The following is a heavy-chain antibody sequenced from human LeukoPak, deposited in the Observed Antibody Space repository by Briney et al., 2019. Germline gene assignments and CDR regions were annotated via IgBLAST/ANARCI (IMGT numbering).Heavy chain of an antibody. J-gene: IGHJ4*02. CDR1: GGSIRSYY. CDR2: IYYSGST. Sequence: PSETLSLTCTVSGGSIRSYYWSWIRQPPGKGLEWIAYIYYSGSTNYNPSLKSRVTISVDTSKNQFSLKLSSVTAADTAVYYCASTRVLKFDYWGQGTLVTVSS. V-gene: IGHV4-59*12. CDR3: ASTRVLKFDY.